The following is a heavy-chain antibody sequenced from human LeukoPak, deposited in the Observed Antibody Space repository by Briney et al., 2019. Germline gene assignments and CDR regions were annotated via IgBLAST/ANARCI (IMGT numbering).Heavy chain of an antibody. D-gene: IGHD6-19*01. CDR1: GFTFSSYD. V-gene: IGHV3-23*01. J-gene: IGHJ4*02. CDR3: AKDDHGGSGWRDYFDQ. Sequence: GGSLRLSCAAPGFTFSSYDMSWVRQAPGRGLEWVSAIGGGGTPYYADSVKGRFTISRDNSKNTLYLQMNSLRAEDTAVYYCAKDDHGGSGWRDYFDQWGQGTLVTVSS. CDR2: IGGGGTP.